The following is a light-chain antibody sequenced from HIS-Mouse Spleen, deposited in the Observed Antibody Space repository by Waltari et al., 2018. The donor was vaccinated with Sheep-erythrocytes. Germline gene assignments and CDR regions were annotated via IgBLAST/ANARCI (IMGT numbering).Light chain of an antibody. CDR2: VGTGGLVG. CDR1: SGYSNYK. J-gene: IGLJ1*01. V-gene: IGLV9-49*01. Sequence: QPVLTQPPSASASLGASVTPTCTLSSGYSNYKVDWYQQRPGKGPRFWVRVGTGGLVGSTGDGSPDHCSVLGSGLNRYLTLKNIQEEDESDYHCGADHGSGSNFVYVFGTGTKVTVL. CDR3: GADHGSGSNFVYV.